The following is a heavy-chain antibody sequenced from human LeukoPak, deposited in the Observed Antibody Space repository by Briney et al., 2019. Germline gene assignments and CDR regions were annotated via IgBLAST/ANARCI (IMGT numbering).Heavy chain of an antibody. V-gene: IGHV4-61*02. J-gene: IGHJ5*02. Sequence: SQTLSLTCTVSGGSISSGSYYWSWIRQPAGKGLEWIGRIYTSGSTNYNPSLKSRVTISVDTSKNQFSLKLSSVTAADTAVYYCARDQGSGRYDGWFDPWGQGTLVTVSS. D-gene: IGHD6-19*01. CDR3: ARDQGSGRYDGWFDP. CDR1: GGSISSGSYY. CDR2: IYTSGST.